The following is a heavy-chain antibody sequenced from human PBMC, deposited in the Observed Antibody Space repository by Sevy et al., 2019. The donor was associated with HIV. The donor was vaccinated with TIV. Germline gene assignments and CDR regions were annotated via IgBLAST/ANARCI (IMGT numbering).Heavy chain of an antibody. CDR1: GFTFSSYA. CDR3: AKPTGVVVPAAYFYGMDV. D-gene: IGHD2-2*01. CDR2: ISGSGGST. V-gene: IGHV3-23*01. J-gene: IGHJ6*02. Sequence: GGSRRLSCAASGFTFSSYAMSWVRQAPGKGLEWVSAISGSGGSTYYADSVKGRFTISRDNSKNTLYLQMNSLRAEDTAVYYCAKPTGVVVPAAYFYGMDVWGQGTTVTVSS.